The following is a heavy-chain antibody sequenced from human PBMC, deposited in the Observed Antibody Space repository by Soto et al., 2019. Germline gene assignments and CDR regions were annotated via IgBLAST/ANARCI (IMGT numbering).Heavy chain of an antibody. CDR2: IIPIFGTA. J-gene: IGHJ4*02. CDR1: GGTFSSYA. D-gene: IGHD6-6*01. Sequence: GASVKVSCKASGGTFSSYAISWVRQAPGQGLEWMGGIIPIFGTANYAQKFQGRVTITADESTSTAYMELSSLRSEDTAVYYCARGDDSSTSWTFDYWGQGTLVTVSS. V-gene: IGHV1-69*13. CDR3: ARGDDSSTSWTFDY.